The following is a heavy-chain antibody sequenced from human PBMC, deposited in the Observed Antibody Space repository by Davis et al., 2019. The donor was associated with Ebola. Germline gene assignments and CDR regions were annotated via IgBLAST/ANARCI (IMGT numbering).Heavy chain of an antibody. CDR3: ARDQNWLRGDY. D-gene: IGHD5-12*01. V-gene: IGHV3-21*01. CDR1: GFTFSSYS. CDR2: ISSSSSYI. J-gene: IGHJ4*02. Sequence: GESLKISCAASGFTFSSYSMNWVRQAPGKGLEWVSSISSSSSYIYYADSVKGRFTISRDNAKNSLYLQMNSLRAEDTAVYYCARDQNWLRGDYWGQGTLVTVSS.